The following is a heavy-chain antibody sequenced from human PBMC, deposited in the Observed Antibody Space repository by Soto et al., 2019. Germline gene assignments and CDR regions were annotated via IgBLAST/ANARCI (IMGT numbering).Heavy chain of an antibody. CDR2: INPNSGGT. CDR3: ARGRVYGDYDFDY. Sequence: ASVKVSCKASGYTFTGYYMHWVRQAPGQGLAWMGWINPNSGGTNYAQKFQGWVTMTRDTSISTAYMELSRLRSDDTAVYYCARGRVYGDYDFDYWGQGTLVTVSS. J-gene: IGHJ4*02. CDR1: GYTFTGYY. D-gene: IGHD4-17*01. V-gene: IGHV1-2*04.